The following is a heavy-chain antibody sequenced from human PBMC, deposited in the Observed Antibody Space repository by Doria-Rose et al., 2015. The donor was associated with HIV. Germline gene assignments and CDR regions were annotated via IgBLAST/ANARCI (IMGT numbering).Heavy chain of an antibody. Sequence: QVQLQESGAGLVKLSETLSLTCSVSGASVSSRGYYWNWIRQVPGKGLESLGYTYYTGTSDYSPSLKSRLNMAVDTSKNQFSLKLSFVTVADTAVYYCARMGSCRELDYWGQGALVIVSA. D-gene: IGHD2-15*01. J-gene: IGHJ4*02. CDR2: TYYTGTS. V-gene: IGHV4-31*03. CDR3: ARMGSCRELDY. CDR1: GASVSSRGYY.